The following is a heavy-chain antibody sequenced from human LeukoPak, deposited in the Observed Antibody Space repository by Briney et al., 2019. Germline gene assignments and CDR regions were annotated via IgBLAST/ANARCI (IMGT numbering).Heavy chain of an antibody. CDR3: ARLDSRGGWFDP. CDR1: GGTFSSYA. CDR2: IIPILGIA. V-gene: IGHV1-69*04. J-gene: IGHJ5*02. D-gene: IGHD3-10*01. Sequence: SEKVSCKASGGTFSSYAISWVRQAPGQGLEWMGRIIPILGIANYAQKFQGRVTITADKSTSTAYMELSSLRSEDTAVYYCARLDSRGGWFDPWGQGTLVTVSS.